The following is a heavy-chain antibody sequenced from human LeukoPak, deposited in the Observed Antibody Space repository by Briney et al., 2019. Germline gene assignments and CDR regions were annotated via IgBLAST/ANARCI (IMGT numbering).Heavy chain of an antibody. CDR1: GGSISSYY. Sequence: SETLSLTCTVSGGSISSYYWSWIRQPPGKGLEWIGYIYYSGSTNYNPSLKSRVTISVDTSKNQFSLKLSSVTAADTAVYYCARGAPSDAFDIWGQGTMVTVSS. CDR3: ARGAPSDAFDI. D-gene: IGHD4/OR15-4a*01. CDR2: IYYSGST. V-gene: IGHV4-59*01. J-gene: IGHJ3*02.